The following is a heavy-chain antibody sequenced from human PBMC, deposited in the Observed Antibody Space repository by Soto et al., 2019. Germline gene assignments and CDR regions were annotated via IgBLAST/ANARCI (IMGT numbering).Heavy chain of an antibody. CDR2: ISGSGGDT. V-gene: IGHV3-23*01. J-gene: IGHJ2*01. D-gene: IGHD2-21*01. CDR3: LFFQTEDSIREVRSVSAFLLNRSSDL. Sequence: NGLEWVSGISGSGGDTYYADSVKGRFTISRDNSNNTLYLQMNSLRPEDTAVYFCLFFQTEDSIREVRSVSAFLLNRSSDL.